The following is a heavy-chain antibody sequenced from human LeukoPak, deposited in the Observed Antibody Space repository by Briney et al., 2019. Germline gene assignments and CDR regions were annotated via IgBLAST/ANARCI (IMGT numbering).Heavy chain of an antibody. D-gene: IGHD2-15*01. V-gene: IGHV3-21*01. Sequence: GGSLRLSCAASGFTFSSYAMSWVRQAPGKGLEWVSSISSSSSYIYYADSVKGRFTISRDNAKNSLYLQMNSLRAEDTAVYYCARGGGYCSGGSCYSYGMDVWGQGTTVTVSS. CDR3: ARGGGYCSGGSCYSYGMDV. CDR2: ISSSSSYI. J-gene: IGHJ6*02. CDR1: GFTFSSYA.